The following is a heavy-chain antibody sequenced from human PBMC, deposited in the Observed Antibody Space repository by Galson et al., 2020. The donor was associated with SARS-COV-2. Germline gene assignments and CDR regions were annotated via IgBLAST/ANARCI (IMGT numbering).Heavy chain of an antibody. Sequence: SETLSLTCTVSGYSISSGYYWGWIRQPPGKGLEWIGSIYHSGSTYYNPSLKSRVTISVDTSKNQFSLKLSSVTAADTAVYYCASQHLRFLDPFDYWGQGTLVTVSS. CDR3: ASQHLRFLDPFDY. D-gene: IGHD3-3*01. CDR1: GYSISSGYY. V-gene: IGHV4-38-2*02. CDR2: IYHSGST. J-gene: IGHJ4*02.